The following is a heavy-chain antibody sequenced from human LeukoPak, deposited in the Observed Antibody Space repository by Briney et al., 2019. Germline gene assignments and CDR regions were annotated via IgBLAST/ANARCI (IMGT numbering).Heavy chain of an antibody. V-gene: IGHV4-34*01. CDR3: GRDSGTTGEVKFDP. CDR2: VNHSGST. J-gene: IGHJ5*02. Sequence: PSETLSCTCAVYGGSISGYYWSWLRQPPGQGLEWIGGVNHSGSTNYNPSLKSRVTISVATSSNHVSLTLNPVTAAATAEYYCGRDSGTTGEVKFDPWGQGTLVTVSS. CDR1: GGSISGYY. D-gene: IGHD3-10*01.